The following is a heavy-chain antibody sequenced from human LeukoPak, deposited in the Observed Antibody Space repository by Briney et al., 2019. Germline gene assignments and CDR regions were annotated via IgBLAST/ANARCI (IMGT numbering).Heavy chain of an antibody. D-gene: IGHD3-3*01. CDR2: INHIGSK. CDR1: GCSIRRYY. CDR3: ARGHGFWSGYRPNWFDP. V-gene: IGHV4-34*01. J-gene: IGHJ5*02. Sequence: PSETLSLTCTGSGCSIRRYYWRWLRQPPGKGLDGVGGINHIGSKNYNPYLKSRVTISVDTSKNQCYLKLSSVIAADTAVYYCARGHGFWSGYRPNWFDPWGQGTLVTVSS.